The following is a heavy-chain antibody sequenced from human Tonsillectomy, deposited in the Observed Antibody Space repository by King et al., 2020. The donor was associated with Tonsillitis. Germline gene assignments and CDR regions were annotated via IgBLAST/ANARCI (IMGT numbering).Heavy chain of an antibody. CDR3: AKGSYSYGYYIVFFDY. V-gene: IGHV3-9*01. CDR2: ISWNSGSI. J-gene: IGHJ4*02. Sequence: QLVQSGGGLVQPGRSLRLSCAASGFTFDDYAMHWVRQAPGKGLEWVSGISWNSGSIGYADSVKGRFTISRDNAKNSLYLQMNSLRPEYTALYYCAKGSYSYGYYIVFFDYWGQGTLVTVSS. CDR1: GFTFDDYA. D-gene: IGHD5-18*01.